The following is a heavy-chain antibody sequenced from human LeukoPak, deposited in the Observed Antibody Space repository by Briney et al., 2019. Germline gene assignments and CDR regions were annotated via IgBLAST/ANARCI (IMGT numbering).Heavy chain of an antibody. CDR1: GGTFSSYA. V-gene: IGHV1-69*13. D-gene: IGHD4-17*01. J-gene: IGHJ4*02. CDR3: ARDLVDYGDYYFDY. Sequence: ASVTVSCKASGGTFSSYAISWVRQAPGQGLEWMGGIIPIFGTANYAQKFQGRVTITADESTSTAYMELSSLRSEDTAVYYCARDLVDYGDYYFDYWGQGTLVTVSS. CDR2: IIPIFGTA.